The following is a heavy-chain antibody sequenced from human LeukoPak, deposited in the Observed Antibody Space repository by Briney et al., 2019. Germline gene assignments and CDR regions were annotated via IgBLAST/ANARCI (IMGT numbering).Heavy chain of an antibody. CDR3: ARINGGGLSSYYFDY. J-gene: IGHJ4*02. CDR1: GFSFSGYA. D-gene: IGHD3-16*01. V-gene: IGHV3-23*01. CDR2: LSVSGGTT. Sequence: GGSLRLSCAASGFSFSGYAMNWVRQAPGKGLEWVSSLSVSGGTTYYTDSVKGRFTVSRDNSRDTLYLQMHSLRVEDTAVYYCARINGGGLSSYYFDYWGQGILVTVPS.